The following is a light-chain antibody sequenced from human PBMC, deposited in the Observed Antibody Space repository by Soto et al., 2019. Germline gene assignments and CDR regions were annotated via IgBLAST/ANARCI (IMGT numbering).Light chain of an antibody. J-gene: IGLJ2*01. V-gene: IGLV4-69*01. Sequence: QSVLTQSPSASAYLGASVKLTCTLRSGHSSYAIAWHQQQPEKGPRYLMKLNSDGSHNKGDGIPDRFSGSSSGAERYLTISSLQSEDEADYYCQTWGTGIVIFGGGTKLTVL. CDR3: QTWGTGIVI. CDR2: LNSDGSH. CDR1: SGHSSYA.